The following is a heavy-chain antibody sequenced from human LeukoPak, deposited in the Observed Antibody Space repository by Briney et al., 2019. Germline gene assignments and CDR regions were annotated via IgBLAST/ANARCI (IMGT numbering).Heavy chain of an antibody. V-gene: IGHV5-51*01. CDR1: GYSFTSYW. CDR3: ARQEAALYDSSGYYYYDY. CDR2: IYPRDSDT. D-gene: IGHD3-22*01. Sequence: ESLQISCRGSGYSFTSYWIGCVRRLPGKDLKWMGIIYPRDSDTRYSPYLQGHVTISADKSISTAYLQWSSVKASDTAMYYCARQEAALYDSSGYYYYDYWGQGNLVTVSS. J-gene: IGHJ4*02.